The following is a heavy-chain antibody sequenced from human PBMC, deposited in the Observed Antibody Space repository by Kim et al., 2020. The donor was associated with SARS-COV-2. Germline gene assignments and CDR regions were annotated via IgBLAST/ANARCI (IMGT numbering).Heavy chain of an antibody. V-gene: IGHV3-23*01. D-gene: IGHD3-10*01. CDR2: ISGSGGST. CDR1: GFTFSSYA. J-gene: IGHJ4*02. Sequence: GGSLRLSCAASGFTFSSYAMSWVRQAPGKGLEWVSAISGSGGSTYYADSVKGRFTISRDNSKNTLYLQMNSLRAEDTAVYYCAKGRMVRGVIIRTLYYPIDYWGQGTLVTVSS. CDR3: AKGRMVRGVIIRTLYYPIDY.